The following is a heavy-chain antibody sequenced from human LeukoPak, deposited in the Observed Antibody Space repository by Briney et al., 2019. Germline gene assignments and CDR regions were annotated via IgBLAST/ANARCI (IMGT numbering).Heavy chain of an antibody. CDR2: INHSGST. J-gene: IGHJ4*02. Sequence: PSETLSLTCAVYGGSFSGYYWSWIRQPPEKGLEWIGEINHSGSTNYNPSLKSRVTISVDTSKNQFSLKLSSVTAADTAVYYCASTRKKTGGVDYWGQGTLVTVSS. CDR3: ASTRKKTGGVDY. V-gene: IGHV4-34*01. D-gene: IGHD7-27*01. CDR1: GGSFSGYY.